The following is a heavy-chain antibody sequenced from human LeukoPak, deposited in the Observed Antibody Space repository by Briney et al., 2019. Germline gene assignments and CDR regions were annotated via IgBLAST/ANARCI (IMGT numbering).Heavy chain of an antibody. CDR2: IYYSGST. CDR3: AREPYDYYYYGMDV. J-gene: IGHJ6*02. Sequence: SETLSLTCTVSGGSISSSSYYWGWIRQPPGKGLEWIGSIYYSGSTYYNPSLKSRVTISVDTSKNQFSLKLSSVTAADTAVYYCAREPYDYYYYGMDVWGQGTTVTVSS. CDR1: GGSISSSSYY. V-gene: IGHV4-39*02.